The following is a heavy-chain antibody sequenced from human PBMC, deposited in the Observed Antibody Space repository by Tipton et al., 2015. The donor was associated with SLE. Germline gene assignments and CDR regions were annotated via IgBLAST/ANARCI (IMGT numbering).Heavy chain of an antibody. CDR1: SGSVSSGAYY. CDR2: VYYTGIT. CDR3: VRLSSSGWRPYNWFDP. D-gene: IGHD6-19*01. V-gene: IGHV4-30-4*01. J-gene: IGHJ5*02. Sequence: TLSLTCTVSSGSVSSGAYYWSWIRQHPGKGLEWIGYVYYTGITNYNPSLKSRVTLSVDTYRNQFSLKLNSVTAADTAVYYCVRLSSSGWRPYNWFDPWGQGTLVTVSS.